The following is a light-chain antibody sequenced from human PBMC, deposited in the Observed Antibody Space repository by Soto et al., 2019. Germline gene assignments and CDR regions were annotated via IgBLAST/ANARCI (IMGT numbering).Light chain of an antibody. V-gene: IGLV1-40*01. J-gene: IGLJ2*01. CDR3: QSYDSSLSGYVV. Sequence: QSVLTQPPSVSGAPGQRVTISCTGSSSNIGAGYDVHWYQQLPGTAPKLLIYGNSNRPSGVPDRSSGSKSGTSASLAITGLQAEEEADYYCQSYDSSLSGYVVFGGGAELPVL. CDR2: GNS. CDR1: SSNIGAGYD.